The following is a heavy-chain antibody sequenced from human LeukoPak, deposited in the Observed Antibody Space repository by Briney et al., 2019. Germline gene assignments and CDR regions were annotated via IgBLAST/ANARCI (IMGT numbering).Heavy chain of an antibody. CDR3: ASAAPFLFWSGYFDY. J-gene: IGHJ4*02. Sequence: SETLSLTCAVYGGSFSGYYWSWIRQPPGKGLEWIGEINHSGSTNYNPSLKSRVTISVDTSKNQFSLKLSSVTAADTAVYYCASAAPFLFWSGYFDYWGQGTLVTVSS. V-gene: IGHV4-34*01. D-gene: IGHD3-3*01. CDR2: INHSGST. CDR1: GGSFSGYY.